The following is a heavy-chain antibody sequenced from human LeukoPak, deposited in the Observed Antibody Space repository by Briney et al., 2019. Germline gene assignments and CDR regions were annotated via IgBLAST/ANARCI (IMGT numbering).Heavy chain of an antibody. CDR3: ARAVRVAGTGSYYFDY. V-gene: IGHV1-8*01. CDR1: GYTFTSYD. D-gene: IGHD6-19*01. CDR2: MNPNSGNT. Sequence: ASVKVSCKASGYTFTSYDIHWVRQATGQGLEWMGWMNPNSGNTGYAQKFQGRVTMTRNTSISTAYMELSSLRSEDTAVYYCARAVRVAGTGSYYFDYWGQGTLVTVSS. J-gene: IGHJ4*02.